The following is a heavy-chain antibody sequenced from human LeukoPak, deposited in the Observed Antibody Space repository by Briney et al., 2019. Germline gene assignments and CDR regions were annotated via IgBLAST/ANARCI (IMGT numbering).Heavy chain of an antibody. J-gene: IGHJ4*02. V-gene: IGHV3-7*01. Sequence: GGSLRLSCAASGFTFSSYGMHWVRQAPGKGLEWVANIRQDGSEKYYVDSVKGRFTISRDNAKNSLYLQMNSLRAEDTAVYYCARALGAAGSYWGQGALVTVSS. CDR3: ARALGAAGSY. CDR1: GFTFSSYG. CDR2: IRQDGSEK. D-gene: IGHD6-13*01.